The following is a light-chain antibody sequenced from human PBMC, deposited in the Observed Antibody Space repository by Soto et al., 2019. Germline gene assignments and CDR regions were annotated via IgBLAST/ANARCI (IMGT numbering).Light chain of an antibody. Sequence: QSALTQPASVSGSPGQSITISCTGTSSDVGGHNYVSWYQQYPGKAPKLMIYEVNKRPSGVPDRFSGSKSGNTASLTVSGLQAEDEADYYCSSYAGSSNVFGTGTKLTVL. CDR3: SSYAGSSNV. V-gene: IGLV2-8*01. J-gene: IGLJ1*01. CDR2: EVN. CDR1: SSDVGGHNY.